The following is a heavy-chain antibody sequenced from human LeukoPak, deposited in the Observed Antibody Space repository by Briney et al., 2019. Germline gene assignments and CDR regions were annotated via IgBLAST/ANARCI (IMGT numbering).Heavy chain of an antibody. V-gene: IGHV3-7*01. CDR2: IKQEGSEK. J-gene: IGHJ4*02. D-gene: IGHD6-6*01. CDR3: ASRYSSSSWATPYFDY. CDR1: GFTLSSYW. Sequence: NPGGSLRLSCAASGFTLSSYWMSWVRQAPGKGLEWVANIKQEGSEKYYVDSVKGRFTISRDNAKNLLYLQMNSLRDEDTAVYYCASRYSSSSWATPYFDYWGQGTLVTVSS.